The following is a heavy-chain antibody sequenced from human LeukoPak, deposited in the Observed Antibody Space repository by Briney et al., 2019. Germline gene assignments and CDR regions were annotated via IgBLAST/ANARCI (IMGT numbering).Heavy chain of an antibody. Sequence: ASVKVSCKASGYTFTGYYMNWVRQAPGQGLEWMGRINPNTGGTNYAQNFQGSVSMTRDTSITTVYMELSRLRSDDTAVYYCARVGDGLNDGFDIWGQGTMVTVSS. D-gene: IGHD5-24*01. V-gene: IGHV1-2*06. CDR2: INPNTGGT. J-gene: IGHJ3*02. CDR3: ARVGDGLNDGFDI. CDR1: GYTFTGYY.